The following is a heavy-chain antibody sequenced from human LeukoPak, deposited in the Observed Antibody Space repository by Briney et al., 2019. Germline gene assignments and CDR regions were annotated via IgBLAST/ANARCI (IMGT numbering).Heavy chain of an antibody. J-gene: IGHJ4*02. CDR2: ISSSGTTT. CDR1: GFILSDYY. D-gene: IGHD3-10*01. CDR3: AKDIGGWFGEPPRYFDY. Sequence: PGGSLRLSCVGSGFILSDYYMSWIRQAPGKGLEWISYISSSGTTTYYSDSVKGRLTISRDNAKNSLYLQMNSLRLEDTALYYCAKDIGGWFGEPPRYFDYWGQGSLVTVSS. V-gene: IGHV3-11*01.